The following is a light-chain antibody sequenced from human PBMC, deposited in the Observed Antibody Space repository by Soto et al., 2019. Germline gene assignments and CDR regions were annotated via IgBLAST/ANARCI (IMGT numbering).Light chain of an antibody. CDR1: QSIGTY. CDR2: DAS. V-gene: IGKV3-11*01. J-gene: IGKJ2*01. Sequence: EIVLTQSPATLSLSPGERATLFCRASQSIGTYLAWYQQKSGQAPRLLIYDASNRATGIPARFSGGGSGTDFTLTVSSLESEDFAVYYCQQRSNWPPTFGQGTKLEI. CDR3: QQRSNWPPT.